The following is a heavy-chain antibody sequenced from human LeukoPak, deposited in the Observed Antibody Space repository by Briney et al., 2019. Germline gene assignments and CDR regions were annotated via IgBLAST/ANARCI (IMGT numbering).Heavy chain of an antibody. Sequence: PGGSLRLPCAASGFTFSSYAMSWVRQAPGKGLEWVSAISGSGGSTYYADSVKGRFTISRDNSKNTRYLQMNSLRAEDTAVYYCANRIGWNLDYWGQGTLVTVSS. CDR2: ISGSGGST. CDR1: GFTFSSYA. CDR3: ANRIGWNLDY. J-gene: IGHJ4*02. V-gene: IGHV3-23*01. D-gene: IGHD1-1*01.